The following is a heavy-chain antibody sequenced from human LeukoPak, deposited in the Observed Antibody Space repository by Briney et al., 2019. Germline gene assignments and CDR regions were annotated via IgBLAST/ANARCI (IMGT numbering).Heavy chain of an antibody. CDR1: GYTFTNYG. D-gene: IGHD4-17*01. CDR3: ARSGGRFLDYGDAFDI. J-gene: IGHJ3*02. CDR2: ISTYNGNT. V-gene: IGHV1-18*01. Sequence: ASVKVFCKASGYTFTNYGISWVRQAPGQGLEWMGWISTYNGNTNYPQNLQGRVTMTTDTPTSTAYMELRSLRSDDTAVYYCARSGGRFLDYGDAFDIWGQGTMVTVSS.